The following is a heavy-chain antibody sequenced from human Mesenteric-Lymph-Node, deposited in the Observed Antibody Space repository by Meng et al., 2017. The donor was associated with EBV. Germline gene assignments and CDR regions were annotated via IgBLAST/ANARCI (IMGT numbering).Heavy chain of an antibody. Sequence: QVQLWQSGSELKNPGASVKVSCKASGYIFTYFGLNWVRQAPGQGLEWLGWINTNSGHPAYAQGFTGRLVFSLDTSVNTAFLQINDLKSDDTAIYYCVKDRGFGELFDFWGQGTLVTVSS. D-gene: IGHD3-10*01. CDR2: INTNSGHP. CDR3: VKDRGFGELFDF. CDR1: GYIFTYFG. J-gene: IGHJ4*02. V-gene: IGHV7-4-1*02.